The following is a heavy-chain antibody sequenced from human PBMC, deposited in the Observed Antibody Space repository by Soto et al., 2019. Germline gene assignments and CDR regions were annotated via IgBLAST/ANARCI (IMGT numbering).Heavy chain of an antibody. CDR1: GDSISSSNW. CDR3: ARYSGLGLYYYFALDV. V-gene: IGHV4-4*02. J-gene: IGHJ6*02. CDR2: IYQTGIT. D-gene: IGHD5-12*01. Sequence: SETLSLTCAVSGDSISSSNWWTWVRQPPGKGLEWIGDIYQTGITNSNPSLKSRVTMSIDKSKNQFSLKLTSVTAADTAVYYCARYSGLGLYYYFALDVWGEGTTVTVS.